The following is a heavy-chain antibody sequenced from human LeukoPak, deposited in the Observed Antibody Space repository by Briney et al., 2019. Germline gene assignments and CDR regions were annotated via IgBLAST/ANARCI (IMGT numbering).Heavy chain of an antibody. V-gene: IGHV3-9*01. CDR1: GFTFDDYA. CDR3: AKEDGSGSPRGAFDI. CDR2: ISWNSGSI. Sequence: GGSLRLSCAASGFTFDDYAMHWVRQAPGKGLEWVSGISWNSGSIGYADSVKGRFTISRDNAKNSLYLQMNSLRAEDTALYYCAKEDGSGSPRGAFDIWGQGTMVTVSS. D-gene: IGHD3-10*01. J-gene: IGHJ3*02.